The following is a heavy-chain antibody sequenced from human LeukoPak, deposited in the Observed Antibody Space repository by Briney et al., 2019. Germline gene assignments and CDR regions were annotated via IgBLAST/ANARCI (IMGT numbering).Heavy chain of an antibody. CDR2: ISESGGST. D-gene: IGHD3-10*01. V-gene: IGHV3-23*01. CDR3: AKRGIVIRGVIVIGFHKEAYYFDY. J-gene: IGHJ4*02. CDR1: GITLSNYG. Sequence: GGSLGLSCVVSGITLSNYGMSWVRQAPGKGLEWVSGISESGGSTNYADSVKGRFIISRDNSKNTVYLQMNSLRAKDTAVYFCAKRGIVIRGVIVIGFHKEAYYFDYWGQGILVTVSS.